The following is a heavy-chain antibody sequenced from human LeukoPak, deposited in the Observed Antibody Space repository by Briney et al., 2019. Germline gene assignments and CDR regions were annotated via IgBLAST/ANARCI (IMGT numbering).Heavy chain of an antibody. CDR1: GFTFSSYA. CDR2: ISASAGST. CDR3: AKDDMVTFGGVITY. D-gene: IGHD3-16*01. J-gene: IGHJ4*02. Sequence: GGSLRLSCAASGFTFSSYAMSWVRQAPGKGLEWVSTISASAGSTYYADSVKGRFTISRDNSKNTLYLQMNSLRAEDTAVYYCAKDDMVTFGGVITYWGQGTLVTVSS. V-gene: IGHV3-23*01.